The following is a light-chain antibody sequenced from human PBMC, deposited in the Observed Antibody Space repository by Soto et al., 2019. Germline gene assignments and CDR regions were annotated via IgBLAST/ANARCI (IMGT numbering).Light chain of an antibody. CDR1: SSNIGSNT. CDR2: SNN. Sequence: QPVLTQPPSASGTPGQRVTMSCSGSSSNIGSNTVNWYQQVPGTAPKLLIHSNNQRPSGVPDRFSGSKSGTSASLAISGLQSEDEADYYCAAWDDGLNGWVFGGGTKLTVL. V-gene: IGLV1-44*01. CDR3: AAWDDGLNGWV. J-gene: IGLJ3*02.